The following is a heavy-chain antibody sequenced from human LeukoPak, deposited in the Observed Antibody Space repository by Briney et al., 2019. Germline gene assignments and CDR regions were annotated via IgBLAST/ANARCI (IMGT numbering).Heavy chain of an antibody. CDR1: GFTFSSYR. J-gene: IGHJ4*02. V-gene: IGHV3-48*02. CDR2: ISSSSSTI. CDR3: ASAIHYDIHY. D-gene: IGHD3-22*01. Sequence: PGRSLRLSCAASGFTFSSYRMNWVRQAPGKGLEWVSYISSSSSTIYYADSVKGRFTISRDNAKNSLYLQMNSLRDEDTAVYYCASAIHYDIHYWGQGTLVTVSS.